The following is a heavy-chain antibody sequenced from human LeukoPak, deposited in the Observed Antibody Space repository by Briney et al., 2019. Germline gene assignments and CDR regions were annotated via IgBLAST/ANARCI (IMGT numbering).Heavy chain of an antibody. CDR3: ARVMYCGGDCYYYYYYGMDV. Sequence: GGSLRPSSAASGFTLSVDSMNCGCQAPGKGLEWVSSISSSSSYIYYADSVKGRFTISRDNAKNSLYLQMNSLRAEDTAVYYCARVMYCGGDCYYYYYYGMDVWGQGTTVTVSS. CDR2: ISSSSSYI. CDR1: GFTLSVDS. D-gene: IGHD2-21*02. J-gene: IGHJ6*02. V-gene: IGHV3-21*04.